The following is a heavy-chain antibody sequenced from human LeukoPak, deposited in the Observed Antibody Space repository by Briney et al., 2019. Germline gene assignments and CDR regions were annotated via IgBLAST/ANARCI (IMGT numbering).Heavy chain of an antibody. V-gene: IGHV4-30-4*01. J-gene: IGHJ4*02. CDR1: GGSISSADYY. CDR2: IHNSGNT. D-gene: IGHD3-10*01. Sequence: SETLPLTCTVSGGSISSADYYWSWIRQPPGRGLEWIGYIHNSGNTHYNPSLKSRVSISVDTSKKQFFLMLSSVTATDTAVYYCARGGFYGSGSYVVGDWGQGTLVTVSS. CDR3: ARGGFYGSGSYVVGD.